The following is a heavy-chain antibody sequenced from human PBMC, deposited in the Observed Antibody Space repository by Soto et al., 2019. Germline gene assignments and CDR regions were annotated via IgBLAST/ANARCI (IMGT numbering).Heavy chain of an antibody. D-gene: IGHD3-10*01. CDR1: GYSFTSYW. Sequence: GESLKISCNGSGYSFTSYWIGWVRHMPGKGLEWMGIIYPGDSDTRYSPSFQGQVTISADKSISTAYLQWSSLKASDTAMYYCARHSYYGSGSYYYYYSGMDVWGQGTTVTVS. J-gene: IGHJ6*02. CDR2: IYPGDSDT. V-gene: IGHV5-51*01. CDR3: ARHSYYGSGSYYYYYSGMDV.